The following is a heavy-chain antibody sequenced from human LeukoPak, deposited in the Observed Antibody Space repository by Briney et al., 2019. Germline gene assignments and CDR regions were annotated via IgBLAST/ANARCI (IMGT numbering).Heavy chain of an antibody. CDR2: ISAYNGNT. D-gene: IGHD6-13*01. CDR1: GYTFTSYG. Sequence: GASVKVSCKASGYTFTSYGISWVRQAPGQGLEWMGWISAYNGNTNYAQKLQGRVTMTTDTSASTAYMELRSLRSDDTAVYYCARDIAAAGTPTYYYYYYMDVWGKGTTVTVSS. CDR3: ARDIAAAGTPTYYYYYYMDV. V-gene: IGHV1-18*01. J-gene: IGHJ6*03.